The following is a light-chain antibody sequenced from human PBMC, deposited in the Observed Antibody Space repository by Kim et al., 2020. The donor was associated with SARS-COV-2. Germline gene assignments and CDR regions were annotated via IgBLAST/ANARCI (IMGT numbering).Light chain of an antibody. CDR1: SSNIGAGYD. CDR3: QSYDSSLSGYV. V-gene: IGLV1-40*01. Sequence: RVSISSTGTSSNIGAGYDVHWYQQLPGTAPKLHIYGNSNRPSGVPDRFSGSKSGNSASLAITGLQAEDEADYYCQSYDSSLSGYVFGTGTKVTVL. J-gene: IGLJ1*01. CDR2: GNS.